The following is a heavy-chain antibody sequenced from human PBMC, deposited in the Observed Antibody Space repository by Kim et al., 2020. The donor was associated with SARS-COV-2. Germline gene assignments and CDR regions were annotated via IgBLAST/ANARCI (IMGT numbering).Heavy chain of an antibody. D-gene: IGHD3-10*01. CDR3: TRYGFGELFGAFDI. V-gene: IGHV3-49*03. CDR1: GFTFGDYA. J-gene: IGHJ3*02. CDR2: IRSKAYGGTT. Sequence: GGSLRLSCTASGFTFGDYAMSWFRQAPGKGLEWVGFIRSKAYGGTTAYAASVKGSFTISRDDSKIIAYLQMNSLKTEDTAVYYCTRYGFGELFGAFDIWGQGTMVTVSS.